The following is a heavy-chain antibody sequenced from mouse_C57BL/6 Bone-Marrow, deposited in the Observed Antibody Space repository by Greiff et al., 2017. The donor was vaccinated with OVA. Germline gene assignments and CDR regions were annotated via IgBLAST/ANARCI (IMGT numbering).Heavy chain of an antibody. V-gene: IGHV1-82*01. Sequence: QVQLQQSGPELVKPGASVKISCKASGYAFSSSWMNWVKQRPGKGLEWIGRLYPGDGDTNYNGKFKGKATLTADKSSSTAYMQLRSLTSEDSAVYFCARDGNWGYFDVWGTGTTVTVSS. D-gene: IGHD2-1*01. CDR3: ARDGNWGYFDV. CDR1: GYAFSSSW. J-gene: IGHJ1*03. CDR2: LYPGDGDT.